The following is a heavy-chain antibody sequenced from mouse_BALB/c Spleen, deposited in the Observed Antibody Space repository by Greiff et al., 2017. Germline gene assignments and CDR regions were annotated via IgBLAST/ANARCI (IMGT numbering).Heavy chain of an antibody. CDR2: IDPANGNT. CDR1: GFNIKDTY. D-gene: IGHD2-3*01. J-gene: IGHJ1*01. V-gene: IGHV14-3*02. Sequence: VQLKQSGAELVKPGASVKLSCTASGFNIKDTYMHWVKQRPEQGLEWIGRIDPANGNTKYDPKFQGKATITADTSSNTAYLQLSSLTSEDTAVYYCARGYDGYPHWYFDVWGAGTTVTVSS. CDR3: ARGYDGYPHWYFDV.